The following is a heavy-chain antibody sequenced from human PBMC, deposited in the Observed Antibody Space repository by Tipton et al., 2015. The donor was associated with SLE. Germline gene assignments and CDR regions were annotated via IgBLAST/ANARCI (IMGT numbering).Heavy chain of an antibody. V-gene: IGHV4-61*09. CDR2: ISYSGRA. CDR1: GGSISSGSLY. Sequence: TLSLTCTVSGGSISSGSLYWTWIRQPAGKGLEWIGYISYSGRAYYNPSLKSRVTISVDTSKNQFSLKVTSVTAADTAVYYCVRDRSYPPGPQGYFQLWGQGALVIVSS. CDR3: VRDRSYPPGPQGYFQL. J-gene: IGHJ1*01.